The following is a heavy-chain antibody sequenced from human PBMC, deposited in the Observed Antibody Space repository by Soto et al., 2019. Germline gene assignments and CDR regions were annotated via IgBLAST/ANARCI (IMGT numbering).Heavy chain of an antibody. V-gene: IGHV1-3*01. Sequence: ASVKFSGKASGYAFTSYAMHCVRQAPGQGREWMGWINAGNGNTKYSQKFQGRVTITRDTSASTTYMELSSLRSEDTAVYYCARDSTQAARPHGYVDLGGRGTLVTVS. CDR1: GYAFTSYA. J-gene: IGHJ2*01. CDR3: ARDSTQAARPHGYVDL. CDR2: INAGNGNT. D-gene: IGHD6-6*01.